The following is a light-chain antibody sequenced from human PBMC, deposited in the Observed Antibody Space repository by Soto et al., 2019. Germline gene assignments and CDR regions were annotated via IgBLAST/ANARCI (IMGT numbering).Light chain of an antibody. CDR3: RSYTTSSTYV. Sequence: QSVLTQPASVSGSPGQSITISCTGTSSDVGSYNYVSWYQHHPGIAPKVMIYDVSKRPSGVSNRFSGSKSGSTASLTISGLQAEDEADYYCRSYTTSSTYVFGTGPKFTVL. J-gene: IGLJ1*01. V-gene: IGLV2-14*03. CDR2: DVS. CDR1: SSDVGSYNY.